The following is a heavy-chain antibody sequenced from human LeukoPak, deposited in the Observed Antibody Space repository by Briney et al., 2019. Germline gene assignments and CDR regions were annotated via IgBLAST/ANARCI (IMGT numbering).Heavy chain of an antibody. Sequence: GGSLRLSCAASGFTFSSYGMHWVRQAPGKGLEWVATIKQDGNDKFYVDSVKGRFTISRDNAKNSLHLQMSSLRGEDTAVYYCVRGGDYGSLDYWGQGALVIVSS. CDR3: VRGGDYGSLDY. J-gene: IGHJ4*02. CDR1: GFTFSSYG. V-gene: IGHV3-7*04. CDR2: IKQDGNDK. D-gene: IGHD4-17*01.